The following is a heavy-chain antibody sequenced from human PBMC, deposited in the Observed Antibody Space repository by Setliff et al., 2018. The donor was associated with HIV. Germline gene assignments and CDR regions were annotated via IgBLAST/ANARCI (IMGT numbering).Heavy chain of an antibody. V-gene: IGHV3-7*01. D-gene: IGHD5-12*01. Sequence: PGGSLRLSCAASGFRFRSYWMSWVRQAPGKGLESVANVKHDGTETLYVDSVKGRFTISRDNAKNSLYLQMNSLRAEDTAMYYCARDWRSGYDLNFDYWGQGTLVTVSS. CDR2: VKHDGTET. CDR3: ARDWRSGYDLNFDY. J-gene: IGHJ4*02. CDR1: GFRFRSYW.